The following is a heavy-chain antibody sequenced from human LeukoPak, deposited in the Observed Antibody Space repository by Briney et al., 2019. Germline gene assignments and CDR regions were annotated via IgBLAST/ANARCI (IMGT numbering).Heavy chain of an antibody. CDR1: GFTFSSYE. CDR2: ISSSGSTI. J-gene: IGHJ6*04. V-gene: IGHV3-48*03. CDR3: AELGITMIGGV. Sequence: GGSPRLSCAASGFTFSSYEMNWVRQAPGQGLEWVSYISSSGSTIYYADSVKGRFTISRDNAKNSLYLQMNSLRAEDTAVYYCAELGITMIGGVWGKGTTVTISS. D-gene: IGHD3-10*02.